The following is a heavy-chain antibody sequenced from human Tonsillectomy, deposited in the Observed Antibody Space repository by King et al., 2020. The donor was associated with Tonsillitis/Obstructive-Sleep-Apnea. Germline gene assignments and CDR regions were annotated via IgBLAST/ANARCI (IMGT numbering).Heavy chain of an antibody. CDR1: GFTFSTFE. CDR3: HAQYYPRDY. J-gene: IGHJ4*02. CDR2: ISDTGGVI. V-gene: IGHV3-48*03. D-gene: IGHD2/OR15-2a*01. Sequence: VQLVESGGGLVQPGGSLRLSCAASGFTFSTFEMNWVRQAPGKGLEWVSYISDTGGVIDYADSVKGRFTISRDNANNLLYLQMNSLRAEDTAVYYCHAQYYPRDYWGQGILVTVSS.